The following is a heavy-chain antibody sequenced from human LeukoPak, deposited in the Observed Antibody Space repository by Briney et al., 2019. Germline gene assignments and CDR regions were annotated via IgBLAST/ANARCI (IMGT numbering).Heavy chain of an antibody. D-gene: IGHD6-6*01. J-gene: IGHJ4*02. CDR3: ASGWLAARVGLFDY. CDR1: GGSISSSSYY. Sequence: SETLSLTCTVSGGSISSSSYYWGWIRQPPGKGLEWIGSIYYSGSTYYNPSLKSRVTISVDTSKNQFSLKLSSVTAADTAVYYCASGWLAARVGLFDYWGQGTLVTVSS. V-gene: IGHV4-39*07. CDR2: IYYSGST.